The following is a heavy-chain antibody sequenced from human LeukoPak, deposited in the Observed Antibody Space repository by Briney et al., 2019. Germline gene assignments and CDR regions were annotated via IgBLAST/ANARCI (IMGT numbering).Heavy chain of an antibody. CDR3: ARDIYYDSSGYYYYYGMDV. J-gene: IGHJ6*02. CDR1: GGSISSGGYY. D-gene: IGHD3-22*01. Sequence: SETLSLTCTVSGGSISSGGYYWSWIRQPPGKGLEWIGSIYHSGSTYYNPSLKSRVTISVDTSKNQFSLKLSSVTAADTAVYYCARDIYYDSSGYYYYYGMDVWGQGTTVTVSS. V-gene: IGHV4-39*07. CDR2: IYHSGST.